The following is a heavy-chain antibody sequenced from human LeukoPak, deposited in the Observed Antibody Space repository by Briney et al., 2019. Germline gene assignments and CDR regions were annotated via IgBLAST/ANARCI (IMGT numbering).Heavy chain of an antibody. CDR2: IKQDGSEK. Sequence: GGSLRLSCAASGFTFSSYWMSWVRQAPGKGLEWVANIKQDGSEKYYVDSAKGRFTISRDNAKNSLYLQMNSLRAEDTAVYYCATYCSGGSCYYYYYMDVWGKGTTVTVSS. CDR3: ATYCSGGSCYYYYYMDV. J-gene: IGHJ6*03. V-gene: IGHV3-7*01. D-gene: IGHD2-15*01. CDR1: GFTFSSYW.